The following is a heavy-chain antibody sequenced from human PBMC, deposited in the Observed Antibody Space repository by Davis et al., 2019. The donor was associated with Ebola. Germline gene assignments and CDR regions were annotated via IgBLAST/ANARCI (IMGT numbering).Heavy chain of an antibody. Sequence: MPSETLSLTCAVYGRSFSGYYWSWIRQPPGKGLEWIGEINHSGSTNYNPSLKSRVTISVDTSKNQFSLKLSSVTAADTAVYYCASFGYSTSSVDYWGQGALVTVSS. J-gene: IGHJ4*02. CDR1: GRSFSGYY. D-gene: IGHD6-6*01. CDR3: ASFGYSTSSVDY. V-gene: IGHV4-34*01. CDR2: INHSGST.